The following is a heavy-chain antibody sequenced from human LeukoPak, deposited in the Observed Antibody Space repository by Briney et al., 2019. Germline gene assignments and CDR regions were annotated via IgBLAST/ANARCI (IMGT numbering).Heavy chain of an antibody. CDR3: AKLEAGGAFDI. D-gene: IGHD3-10*01. V-gene: IGHV3-30*18. J-gene: IGHJ3*02. CDR2: ISYDGSNK. CDR1: GFTFSSYG. Sequence: GGSLRLSCAASGFTFSSYGMHWVRQAPGKGLEWVAVISYDGSNKYYADSVKGRFTISRDNSKNTLYLQMNSLRAEDTAVYYCAKLEAGGAFDIWGQGTMVTVSS.